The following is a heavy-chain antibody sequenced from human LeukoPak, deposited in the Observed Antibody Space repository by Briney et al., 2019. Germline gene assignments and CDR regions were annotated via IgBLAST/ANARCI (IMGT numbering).Heavy chain of an antibody. Sequence: SETLSLTCTVPGGSISSYYWSWIRQPPGKVLEWIGYIYYSGNTNYNPSLKSRVTISLDTSKNQFSLKLTSVTAADTAVYYCARARGYSYGLTLWGQGTLVTVSS. D-gene: IGHD5-18*01. J-gene: IGHJ4*02. CDR2: IYYSGNT. CDR3: ARARGYSYGLTL. CDR1: GGSISSYY. V-gene: IGHV4-59*01.